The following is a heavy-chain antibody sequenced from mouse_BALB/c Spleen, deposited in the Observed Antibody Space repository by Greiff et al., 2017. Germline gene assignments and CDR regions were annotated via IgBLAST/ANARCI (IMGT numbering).Heavy chain of an antibody. CDR3: ARIYYYGSRWFAY. CDR2: ILPGSGST. Sequence: VQLQQSGAELMKPGASVKISCKATGYTFSSYWIEWVKQRPGHGLEWIGEILPGSGSTNYNEKFKGKATFTADTSSNTAYMQLSSLTSEDSAVYYCARIYYYGSRWFAYWGQGTLVTVSA. CDR1: GYTFSSYW. J-gene: IGHJ3*01. D-gene: IGHD1-1*01. V-gene: IGHV1-9*01.